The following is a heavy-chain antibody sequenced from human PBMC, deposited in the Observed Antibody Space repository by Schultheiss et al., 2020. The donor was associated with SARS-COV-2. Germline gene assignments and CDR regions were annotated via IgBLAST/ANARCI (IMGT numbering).Heavy chain of an antibody. Sequence: GGSLRLSCAASGFRFNKYWMIWARQAPGKGLEWVSAISGSGGSTYYADSVKGRFTISRDNSKNTLYLQMNSLRAEDTAVYYCARGMVVAATRGFDYWGQGTLVTVSS. V-gene: IGHV3-23*01. J-gene: IGHJ4*02. CDR1: GFRFNKYW. CDR3: ARGMVVAATRGFDY. CDR2: ISGSGGST. D-gene: IGHD2-15*01.